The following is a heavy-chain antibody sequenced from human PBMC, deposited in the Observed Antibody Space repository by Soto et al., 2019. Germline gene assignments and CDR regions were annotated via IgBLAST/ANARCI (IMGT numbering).Heavy chain of an antibody. CDR2: ISGSGGST. CDR1: GFTFSSYA. CDR3: ANRIATAGTFYYYGMDV. Sequence: EVQLLESGGGLVQPGGSLRLSCAASGFTFSSYAMSWVRQAPGKGLEWVSAISGSGGSTYYADSVKGRFTISRDNSKNTLYLQMNNLRAEDTAVYYCANRIATAGTFYYYGMDVWGQGTTVTVSS. D-gene: IGHD6-13*01. V-gene: IGHV3-23*01. J-gene: IGHJ6*02.